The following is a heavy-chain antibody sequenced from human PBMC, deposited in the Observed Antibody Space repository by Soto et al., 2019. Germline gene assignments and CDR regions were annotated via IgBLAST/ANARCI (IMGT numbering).Heavy chain of an antibody. CDR1: GGSISSYY. V-gene: IGHV4-59*13. J-gene: IGHJ6*01. D-gene: IGHD6-13*01. CDR3: ARDGGYSSLYYYYSGMEV. CDR2: IYYSGST. Sequence: PSQTLSLTCTVSGGSISSYYWRLIRQPPGKGLEWIWYIYYSGSTNYNPSLKSRVTISVDTAKNQFSLKLSSVTAADTAVYYCARDGGYSSLYYYYSGMEVWGQGTTVTVS.